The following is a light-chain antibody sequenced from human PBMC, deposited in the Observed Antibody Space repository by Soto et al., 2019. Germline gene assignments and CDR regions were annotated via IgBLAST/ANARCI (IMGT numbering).Light chain of an antibody. V-gene: IGLV1-44*01. Sequence: QSVLTQPPSASGTPGQRVTISFSGSSSNIGRSSVNWYQHLPGAAPKLLIFSNNQRPSGVPDRFSGSRSGTSASLAISGLQSEDEADYYCAAWDDSLNAYVFGTGTKVTVL. CDR3: AAWDDSLNAYV. CDR2: SNN. CDR1: SSNIGRSS. J-gene: IGLJ1*01.